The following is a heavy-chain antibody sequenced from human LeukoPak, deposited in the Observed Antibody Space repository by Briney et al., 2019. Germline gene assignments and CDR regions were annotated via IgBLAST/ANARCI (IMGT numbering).Heavy chain of an antibody. CDR3: SRGPPDY. Sequence: GGSLRLSCAASGFTFSNAWMSWVRQARGKGLEWVGRARNKANSYTTEYAASVKGRFTISRDDSKNSLYLQMNSLKTEDTAVYYCSRGPPDYWGQGTLVTVSS. J-gene: IGHJ4*02. CDR2: ARNKANSYTT. V-gene: IGHV3-72*01. CDR1: GFTFSNAW.